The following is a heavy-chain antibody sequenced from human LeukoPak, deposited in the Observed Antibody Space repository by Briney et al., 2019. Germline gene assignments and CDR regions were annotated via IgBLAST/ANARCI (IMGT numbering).Heavy chain of an antibody. CDR1: GGSISSGSYY. J-gene: IGHJ6*03. Sequence: SETLSLTCTVSGGSISSGSYYWSWIRQPAGKGLEWIGRIYTSGSTNYNPSLKSRVTISVDTSKNQFSLKLSSVTAADTAVYYCARDQEAYCSSTSCYAYYYYMDVWGKGTTVTISS. V-gene: IGHV4-61*02. D-gene: IGHD2-2*01. CDR3: ARDQEAYCSSTSCYAYYYYMDV. CDR2: IYTSGST.